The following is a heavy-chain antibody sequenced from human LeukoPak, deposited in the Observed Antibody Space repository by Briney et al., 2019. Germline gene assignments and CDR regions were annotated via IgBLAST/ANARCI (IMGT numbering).Heavy chain of an antibody. J-gene: IGHJ6*02. CDR2: ISYDGSNK. V-gene: IGHV3-30-3*01. D-gene: IGHD3-3*01. CDR3: ARDFWSGYSVAYYYYGMDV. Sequence: PGRSLRLSCAASGFTFSSYAMHWVRQAPGKGLEWVAVISYDGSNKYYADSVKGRFTISRDNSKNTLYLQMNSLRAEDTAVYYCARDFWSGYSVAYYYYGMDVWGQGTTVTVSS. CDR1: GFTFSSYA.